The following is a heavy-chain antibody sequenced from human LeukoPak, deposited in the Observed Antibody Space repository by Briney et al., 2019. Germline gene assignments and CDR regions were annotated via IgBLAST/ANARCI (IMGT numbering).Heavy chain of an antibody. CDR2: IGASGGTT. CDR1: GFTFTCCA. J-gene: IGHJ4*02. CDR3: TRNDYPYYYDS. D-gene: IGHD4-11*01. V-gene: IGHV3-23*01. Sequence: GGSLRLSCAASGFTFTCCAMSWVRQAPGRGLEWASTIGASGGTTYYADSVKGRFTISRDNSQSTLYLQMSSLRAEDSAVYYCTRNDYPYYYDSWGQGTLVTVSS.